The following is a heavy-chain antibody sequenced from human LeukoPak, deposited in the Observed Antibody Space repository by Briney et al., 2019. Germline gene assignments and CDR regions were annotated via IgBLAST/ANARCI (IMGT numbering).Heavy chain of an antibody. V-gene: IGHV4-31*03. D-gene: IGHD3-16*01. CDR3: AREAVRGPNYFDY. Sequence: SQTLSLTCTVSGGSISSGGYYWSWIRQHPGKGLEWIGYIYYSGSTYYNPSLKSRVTISADTPKNQFSLKLGSVTAADTAVYYCAREAVRGPNYFDYWGQGTLVTVSS. CDR1: GGSISSGGYY. CDR2: IYYSGST. J-gene: IGHJ4*02.